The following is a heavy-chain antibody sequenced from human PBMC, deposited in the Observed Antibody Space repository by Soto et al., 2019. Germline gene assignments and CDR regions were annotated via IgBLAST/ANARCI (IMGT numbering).Heavy chain of an antibody. CDR1: GGTFSSYA. V-gene: IGHV1-69*13. CDR2: IIPIFGTA. J-gene: IGHJ5*02. D-gene: IGHD3-22*01. Sequence: VKVSCKASGGTFSSYAISWVRQAPGQGLEWMGGIIPIFGTANYAQKFQGRVTITADESTSTAYMELSSLRSEDTAVYYCARSYYYDSSGYPDPWGQGTLVTVAS. CDR3: ARSYYYDSSGYPDP.